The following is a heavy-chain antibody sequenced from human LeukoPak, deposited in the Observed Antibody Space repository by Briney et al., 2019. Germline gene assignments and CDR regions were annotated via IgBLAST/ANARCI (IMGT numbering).Heavy chain of an antibody. D-gene: IGHD1-20*01. CDR3: VKGNWKELKY. CDR1: GFTFSSYA. J-gene: IGHJ4*02. Sequence: AGGSLRLSCAASGFTFSSYAMSWVRPAPGKGLEWVSGISGSGISTYYADSVKGRFTISRENAKNTLYLQMNSLRAEDTAVYYCVKGNWKELKYWGQGTLVTVSS. V-gene: IGHV3-23*01. CDR2: ISGSGIST.